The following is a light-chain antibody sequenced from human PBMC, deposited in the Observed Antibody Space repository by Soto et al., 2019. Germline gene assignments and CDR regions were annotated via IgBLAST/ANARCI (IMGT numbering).Light chain of an antibody. CDR3: QQYNDNWT. Sequence: DIQMTQSPSTLSASVGDRVTITCRASQSSWLAWHQQKPGKAPRLLIYTASNLESGVPSRFSGSGSGTEFTLTITSLQPDDSATYYCQQYNDNWTFGQGTKVEIK. J-gene: IGKJ1*01. CDR1: QSSW. V-gene: IGKV1-5*03. CDR2: TAS.